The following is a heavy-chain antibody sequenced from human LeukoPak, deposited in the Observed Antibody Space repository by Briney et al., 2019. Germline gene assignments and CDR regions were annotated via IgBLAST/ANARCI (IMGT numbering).Heavy chain of an antibody. CDR2: ISGSGGST. D-gene: IGHD5-18*01. V-gene: IGHV3-23*01. J-gene: IGHJ3*01. CDR1: GFTFSSYA. CDR3: AKDLVYSYGLRW. Sequence: AGGSLRLSCAASGFTFSSYAMSWVRQAPGEGLEWVSAISGSGGSTYYADSVKGRFTISRDNFKNTLYLQMNSLRAEDTAVYYCAKDLVYSYGLRWWGQGTMVTVSS.